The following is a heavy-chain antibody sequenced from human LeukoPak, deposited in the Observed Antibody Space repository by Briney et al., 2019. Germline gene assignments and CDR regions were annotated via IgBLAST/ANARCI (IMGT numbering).Heavy chain of an antibody. V-gene: IGHV1-69*01. J-gene: IGHJ4*02. Sequence: SVKVSCKASGGTFSSYAISWVRQAPGQGLEWMGGIIPIFGTANYAQKFQGRVTITADESTSTAYMELSSLRSEDTAMYYCTRSDIVVVPAANFYWGQGTLVTVSS. D-gene: IGHD2-2*01. CDR2: IIPIFGTA. CDR1: GGTFSSYA. CDR3: TRSDIVVVPAANFY.